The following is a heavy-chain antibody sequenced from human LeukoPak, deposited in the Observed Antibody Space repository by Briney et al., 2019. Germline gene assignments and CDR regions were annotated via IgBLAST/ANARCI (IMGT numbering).Heavy chain of an antibody. D-gene: IGHD5-18*01. J-gene: IGHJ4*02. CDR2: MNPKSGNT. V-gene: IGHV1-8*01. CDR3: ARGVNSQGTAMVLFDS. Sequence: SVKVSCKASGYTFTNHDINWVRQASGQGLEWMGWMNPKSGNTGYLQKFQGRVTMTRDTSMSTAFMELSSLTSEDTAVYYCARGVNSQGTAMVLFDSWGQGSLVTVSS. CDR1: GYTFTNHD.